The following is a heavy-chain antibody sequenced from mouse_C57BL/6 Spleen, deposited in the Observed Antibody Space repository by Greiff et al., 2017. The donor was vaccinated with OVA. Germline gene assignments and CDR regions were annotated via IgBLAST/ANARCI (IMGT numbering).Heavy chain of an antibody. J-gene: IGHJ3*01. D-gene: IGHD2-4*01. V-gene: IGHV1-15*01. CDR1: GYTFTDYE. CDR2: IDPETGGT. Sequence: VQLQQSGAELVRPGASVTLSCKASGYTFTDYEMHWVKQTPVPGLEWIGAIDPETGGTAYNQKFKGKAILTADKSSSTAYMELRSLTSEDSAVYYCTSALYYDYSFAYWGQGTLVTVSA. CDR3: TSALYYDYSFAY.